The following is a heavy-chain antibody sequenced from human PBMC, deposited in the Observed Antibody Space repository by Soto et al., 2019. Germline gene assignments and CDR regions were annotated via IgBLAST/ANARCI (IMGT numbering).Heavy chain of an antibody. CDR3: ARRGYYYYSAGYWDKIHSDY. J-gene: IGHJ4*02. CDR2: IGGSGSST. V-gene: IGHV3-23*01. CDR1: GLTFTNHA. D-gene: IGHD3-22*01. Sequence: GVSLRLSCSASGLTFTNHAMSWVRQAQGKGLEWVSDIGGSGSSTYYADSVKGRFTISRDNSKDTLYLQMNGLRAEDTAVYYCARRGYYYYSAGYWDKIHSDYLGQGALVAVST.